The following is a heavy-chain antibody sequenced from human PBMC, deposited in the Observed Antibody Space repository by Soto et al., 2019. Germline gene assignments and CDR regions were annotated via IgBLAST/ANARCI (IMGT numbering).Heavy chain of an antibody. CDR1: GFTFSSYS. CDR2: ISSSSSYI. D-gene: IGHD2-2*01. Sequence: GGSLRLSCAASGFTFSSYSMNWVRQAPGKGLEWVSSISSSSSYIYYADSVKGRFTISRDNAKNSLYLQMNSLRAEDTAVYYCARDLNDQLPALKQPITPAFDYWGQGTLVTVSS. CDR3: ARDLNDQLPALKQPITPAFDY. V-gene: IGHV3-21*01. J-gene: IGHJ4*02.